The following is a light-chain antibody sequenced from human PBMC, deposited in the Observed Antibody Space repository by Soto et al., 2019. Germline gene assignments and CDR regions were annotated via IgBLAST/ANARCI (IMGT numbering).Light chain of an antibody. CDR3: QKYNSAPPT. CDR2: AAS. V-gene: IGKV1-27*01. J-gene: IGKJ1*01. Sequence: DIQMTQSPSSLSASVGDRVTITCRASQGISNYLAWYQQKPGKVPKLLIYAASTLPSGVPSRFSGSGSGTDFTLPISSLQPEDVATYYCQKYNSAPPTFGQGTKVEIK. CDR1: QGISNY.